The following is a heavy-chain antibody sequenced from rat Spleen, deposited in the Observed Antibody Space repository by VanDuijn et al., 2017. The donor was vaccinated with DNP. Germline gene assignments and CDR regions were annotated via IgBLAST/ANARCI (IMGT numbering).Heavy chain of an antibody. CDR2: ITTGGSNI. D-gene: IGHD1-1*01. CDR3: TSLLLKWSFDY. Sequence: EVQLVESGGGLVQPGRSLKLSCTASGFTFSNYGMAWVRQAPKKGLEWVASITTGGSNINYRDSVKGRFTISRDNTKSILFLQVDSLRSEDTATYYCTSLLLKWSFDYWGQGVMVTVSS. J-gene: IGHJ2*01. CDR1: GFTFSNYG. V-gene: IGHV5S13*01.